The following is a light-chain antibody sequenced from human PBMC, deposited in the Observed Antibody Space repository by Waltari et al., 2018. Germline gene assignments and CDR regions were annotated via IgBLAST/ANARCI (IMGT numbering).Light chain of an antibody. CDR1: TSAVGDFNS. V-gene: IGLV2-14*03. J-gene: IGLJ2*01. CDR3: SSFTTSSTLL. CDR2: DVS. Sequence: QSALTHPASVSASPGDSITTSSTATTSAVGDFNSVPWYQQHPGKAPKFMIYDVSNRPSGVSHRFSGSKSGNTASLTISGLQAEDEVVYYFSSFTTSSTLLFGGGTKLTVL.